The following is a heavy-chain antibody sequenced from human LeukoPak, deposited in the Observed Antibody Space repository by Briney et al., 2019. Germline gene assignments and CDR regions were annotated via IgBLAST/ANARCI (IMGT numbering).Heavy chain of an antibody. V-gene: IGHV4-4*02. J-gene: IGHJ5*02. CDR2: IYQSGST. Sequence: PSGTLSLTCAVSAGSSRSSNWWGWVRQPPGKGLEWIGEIYQSGSTNYNPSLKSRVTISMDKSKNQFSLKLTSVTAAGTAVYYCVRYKREAEDCTSTVCNCWFDPWGQGTLVAVSS. CDR1: AGSSRSSNW. CDR3: VRYKREAEDCTSTVCNCWFDP. D-gene: IGHD2/OR15-2a*01.